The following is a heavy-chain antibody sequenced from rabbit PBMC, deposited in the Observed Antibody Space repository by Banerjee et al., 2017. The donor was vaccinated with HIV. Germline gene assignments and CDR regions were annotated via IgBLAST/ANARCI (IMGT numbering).Heavy chain of an antibody. CDR2: IYPRYGAT. J-gene: IGHJ4*01. Sequence: ELVESGGGLVQPGESLQLSCKAPGIDFSSYGISWVRQAPGKGPEWIAYIYPRYGATDYANWVSGRFTVSLDNAQNTVFLRMTSLTAADTATYFCARGLVAGVLNLWGPGTLVTVS. CDR3: ARGLVAGVLNL. CDR1: GIDFSSYG. D-gene: IGHD4-1*01. V-gene: IGHV1S47*01.